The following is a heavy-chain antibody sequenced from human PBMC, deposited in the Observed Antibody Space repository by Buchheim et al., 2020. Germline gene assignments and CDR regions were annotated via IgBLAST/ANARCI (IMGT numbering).Heavy chain of an antibody. CDR1: GFTFSSYS. J-gene: IGHJ4*02. Sequence: EVQLVESGGGLVKPGGSLRLSCAASGFTFSSYSMNWVRQAPGKGLEWVSSISSSSSYIYYADSVKGRFTISRDNAKNSMYLQMNSLRAEDTAVYYCAREVVGYYDSSGHDYWGQGTL. CDR2: ISSSSSYI. CDR3: AREVVGYYDSSGHDY. D-gene: IGHD3-22*01. V-gene: IGHV3-21*01.